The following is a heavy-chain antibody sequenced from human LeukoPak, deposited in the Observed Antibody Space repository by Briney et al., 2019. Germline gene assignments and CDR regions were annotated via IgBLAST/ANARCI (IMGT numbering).Heavy chain of an antibody. V-gene: IGHV4-34*01. Sequence: SETLSLTCAAYGGSFSGYYWSWIRQPPGKGLEWIGEINHSGSTNYNPSLKSRVTISVDTSKNQFSLKLSSVTAADTAVYYCARGHRSRLYGMDVWGQGTTVTVSS. CDR2: INHSGST. D-gene: IGHD2-2*01. CDR3: ARGHRSRLYGMDV. J-gene: IGHJ6*02. CDR1: GGSFSGYY.